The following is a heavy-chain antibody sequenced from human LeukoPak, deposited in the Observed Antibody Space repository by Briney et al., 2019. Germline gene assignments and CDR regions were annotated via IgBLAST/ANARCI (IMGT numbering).Heavy chain of an antibody. Sequence: GGSLRLSCAASGFTFSDYYMSWIRQAPGKGLGWVSYISSGGYTISYADSVRGRFTISRDNAKNSLYLQMNSLRAEDTAVYYCAREVVVPGAPYFFDYWGQGILVTVSS. V-gene: IGHV3-11*01. CDR1: GFTFSDYY. CDR3: AREVVVPGAPYFFDY. CDR2: ISSGGYTI. D-gene: IGHD2-2*01. J-gene: IGHJ4*02.